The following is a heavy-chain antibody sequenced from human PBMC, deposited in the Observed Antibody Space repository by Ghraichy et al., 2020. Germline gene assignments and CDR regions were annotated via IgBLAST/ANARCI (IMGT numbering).Heavy chain of an antibody. CDR2: TRNKANSYTT. D-gene: IGHD2-15*01. Sequence: GESLRLSCAASGFTFSDHYMDWVRQAPGKGLEWVGRTRNKANSYTTEYAASVKGRFTISRDDSKNSLYLQMNSLKTEDTAVYYCARDLGSYYYYYMDVWGKGTTVTVSS. CDR3: ARDLGSYYYYYMDV. V-gene: IGHV3-72*01. CDR1: GFTFSDHY. J-gene: IGHJ6*03.